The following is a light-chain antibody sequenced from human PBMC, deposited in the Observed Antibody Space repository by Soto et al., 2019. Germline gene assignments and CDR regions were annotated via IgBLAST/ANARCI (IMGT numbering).Light chain of an antibody. J-gene: IGKJ4*01. Sequence: DIQMTQSPSSVSASVGDRVTITCRASRGISSWLVWYQQKPGKAPKLLIYAASSLQSGVPSRFSGSGSGTDFTLTISSLQPEDFATYYCQQSNNFPLTFGGGTKVEIK. CDR1: RGISSW. CDR2: AAS. CDR3: QQSNNFPLT. V-gene: IGKV1-12*01.